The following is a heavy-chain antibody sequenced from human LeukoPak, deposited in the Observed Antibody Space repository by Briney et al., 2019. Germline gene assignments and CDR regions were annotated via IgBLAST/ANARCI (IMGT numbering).Heavy chain of an antibody. CDR3: ARSLTTLTYEGY. D-gene: IGHD1-1*01. Sequence: GGSLRLSCAASGFTFSSYMMNWVRQAPGKGREWVSSINSGSTYTYYTESVKGRFTVSRDNAKNSLFLQMNSLRAEDTAIYYCARSLTTLTYEGYWGQGTLVTVSS. CDR1: GFTFSSYM. V-gene: IGHV3-21*01. CDR2: INSGSTYT. J-gene: IGHJ4*02.